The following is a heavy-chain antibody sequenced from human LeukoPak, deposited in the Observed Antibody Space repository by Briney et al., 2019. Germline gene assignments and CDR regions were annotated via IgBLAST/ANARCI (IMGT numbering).Heavy chain of an antibody. CDR2: ISASGGDT. J-gene: IGHJ4*02. D-gene: IGHD1-26*01. Sequence: PGGSLRLSCAASGFTFTNYAMNWVRQAPGRGLEWVSTISASGGDTYYADSVKGRFTISRDNAKNSLDLQINSLRVDDTAVYYCARAKSSGTYVIDFWGQGTRVTVSP. CDR1: GFTFTNYA. CDR3: ARAKSSGTYVIDF. V-gene: IGHV3-23*01.